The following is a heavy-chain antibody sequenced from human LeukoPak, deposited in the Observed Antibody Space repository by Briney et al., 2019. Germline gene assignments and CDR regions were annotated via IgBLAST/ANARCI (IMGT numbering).Heavy chain of an antibody. Sequence: GGSLRLSCAASGFTFSNYAMHWVRQAPGKGLEWVTVISYDGSNKYYADSVRGRFTLSRDNSKNTLHLQMNSLRTEDTAVYYCARVSIWYSPFDSWGQGTLVTVSS. V-gene: IGHV3-30-3*01. CDR3: ARVSIWYSPFDS. J-gene: IGHJ4*02. CDR2: ISYDGSNK. D-gene: IGHD6-13*01. CDR1: GFTFSNYA.